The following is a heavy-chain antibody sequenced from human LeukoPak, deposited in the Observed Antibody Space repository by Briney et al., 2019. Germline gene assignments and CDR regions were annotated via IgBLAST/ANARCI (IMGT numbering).Heavy chain of an antibody. Sequence: GGSLSLLCGVCGFTYDDYGMRWVREAPGKGLEWVSGLNWHGGNTGYADSVKGRFTISRDNAKNSLYQPMNSLRAEDTALYYSATFPCQTSSTALWLDTNDAFYIWGQGTIVTVSS. CDR3: ATFPCQTSSTALWLDTNDAFYI. J-gene: IGHJ3*02. CDR2: LNWHGGNT. CDR1: GFTYDDYG. D-gene: IGHD3-10*01. V-gene: IGHV3-20*04.